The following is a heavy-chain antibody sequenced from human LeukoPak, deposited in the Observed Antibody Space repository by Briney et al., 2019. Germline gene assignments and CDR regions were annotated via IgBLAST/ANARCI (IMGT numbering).Heavy chain of an antibody. CDR2: IYYSGST. D-gene: IGHD3-3*01. V-gene: IGHV4-34*01. CDR1: GGSFSGYY. J-gene: IGHJ4*02. Sequence: PSETLSLTCAVYGGSFSGYYWSWIRQPPGKGLEWIGSIYYSGSTYYNPSLKSRVTISVDTSKNQFSLKLSSVTAADTAVYYCARGNGRYDFWSGYYTQYYFDYWGQGTLVTVSS. CDR3: ARGNGRYDFWSGYYTQYYFDY.